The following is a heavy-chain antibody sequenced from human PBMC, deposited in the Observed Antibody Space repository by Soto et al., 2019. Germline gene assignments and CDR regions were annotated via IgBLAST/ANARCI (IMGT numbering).Heavy chain of an antibody. V-gene: IGHV1-69*13. J-gene: IGHJ3*02. D-gene: IGHD1-26*01. CDR3: ARGVGGMIWGAFDI. CDR2: IIPIFGTA. CDR1: GGTFSSYA. Sequence: ASVKVSCKASGGTFSSYAISWVRQAPGQGLEWMGGIIPIFGTANYAQKFQVRVTITADESTSTAYMELSSLRSEDTAVYYCARGVGGMIWGAFDIWGQGTMVTVSS.